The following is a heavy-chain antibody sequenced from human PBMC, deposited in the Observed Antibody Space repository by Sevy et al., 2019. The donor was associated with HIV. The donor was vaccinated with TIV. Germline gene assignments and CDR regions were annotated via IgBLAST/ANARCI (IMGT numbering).Heavy chain of an antibody. CDR3: TLYYYDSSGYYTPLDAFDI. D-gene: IGHD3-22*01. CDR2: IRSKAYGGTT. V-gene: IGHV3-49*03. Sequence: GGSLRLSCTASGFTFGDYAMSWFRQAPGKGLEWVGFIRSKAYGGTTECAASVKGRFTISRDDSKSIAYLQMNSLKTEDTAVYYCTLYYYDSSGYYTPLDAFDIWGQGTMVTVSS. J-gene: IGHJ3*02. CDR1: GFTFGDYA.